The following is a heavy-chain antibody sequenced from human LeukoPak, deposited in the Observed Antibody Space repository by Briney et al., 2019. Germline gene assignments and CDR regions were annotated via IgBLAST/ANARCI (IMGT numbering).Heavy chain of an antibody. D-gene: IGHD3-9*01. Sequence: SETLSLTCTVSGGSVSSSIYYWGWIRQPPGKGLEWIGGIYYSGSTSYNPSLKSRVTISVDTSKNQFSLKLTSVTAADTAVYYCASRNDILTGYVFDFWGQGTLVTVSS. CDR2: IYYSGST. CDR1: GGSVSSSIYY. V-gene: IGHV4-39*01. J-gene: IGHJ4*02. CDR3: ASRNDILTGYVFDF.